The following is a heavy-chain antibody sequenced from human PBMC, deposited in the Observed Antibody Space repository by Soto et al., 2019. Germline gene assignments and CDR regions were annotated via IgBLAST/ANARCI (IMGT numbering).Heavy chain of an antibody. Sequence: VTLKESGPVLVKPTETLTLRCTVSGLSITDSEMGVSWIRQPPGQPLEWLAHIDSSGEKSYRTFLKSRLAISKDTSKSLIVLTMTNMDPADTATYYCARRHLAVAVSPWFDPWGQGIPVTVSS. CDR2: IDSSGEK. CDR3: ARRHLAVAVSPWFDP. CDR1: GLSITDSEMG. J-gene: IGHJ5*02. D-gene: IGHD6-19*01. V-gene: IGHV2-26*01.